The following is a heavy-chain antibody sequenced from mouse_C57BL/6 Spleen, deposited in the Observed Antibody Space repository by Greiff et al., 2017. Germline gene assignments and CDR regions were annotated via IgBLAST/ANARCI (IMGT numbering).Heavy chain of an antibody. J-gene: IGHJ3*01. CDR3: ARLNWDGFAY. Sequence: EVMLVESGGGLVKPGGSLKLSCAASGFTFSSYTMSWVRQTPEKRLEWVATISGGGGNTYYPDSVKGRFTISRDNAKNTLYLQMSSLRSEDTALYYCARLNWDGFAYWGQGTLVTVSA. CDR1: GFTFSSYT. D-gene: IGHD4-1*01. V-gene: IGHV5-9*01. CDR2: ISGGGGNT.